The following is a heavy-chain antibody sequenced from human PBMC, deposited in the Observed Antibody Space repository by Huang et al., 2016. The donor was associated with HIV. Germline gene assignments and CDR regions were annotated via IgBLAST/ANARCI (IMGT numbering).Heavy chain of an antibody. CDR2: INHSGNT. J-gene: IGHJ4*02. Sequence: QVQLEQWGAGLLKASETLSFTCAVYGGSFSGYYWNWLRKAPGKGLEWVGEINHSGNTNYNATRKGLVNMSVETSKSQFSLYLTSLSAADTGTYFCARRYNSRRDYWGRGTLVTVHS. CDR3: ARRYNSRRDY. V-gene: IGHV4-34*02. CDR1: GGSFSGYY. D-gene: IGHD3-22*01.